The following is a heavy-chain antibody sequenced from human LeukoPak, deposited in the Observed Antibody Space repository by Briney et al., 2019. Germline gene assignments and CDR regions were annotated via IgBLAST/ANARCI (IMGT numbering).Heavy chain of an antibody. V-gene: IGHV5-51*01. CDR3: ARVGSSWFYDI. CDR1: GCSFTNYW. J-gene: IGHJ3*02. D-gene: IGHD6-13*01. CDR2: IYPGDSET. Sequence: GESLKISCKGSGCSFTNYWIGWVRQMPGKGLEWMGIIYPGDSETRYSPSFQGQVAISADKSLSTAYLQWSSLEASDTAMYYCARVGSSWFYDIWGQGTMVTVSS.